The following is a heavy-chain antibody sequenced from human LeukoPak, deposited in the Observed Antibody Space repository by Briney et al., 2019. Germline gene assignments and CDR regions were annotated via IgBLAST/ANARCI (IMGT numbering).Heavy chain of an antibody. V-gene: IGHV3-20*04. CDR2: INWNGGST. D-gene: IGHD2-2*01. CDR1: GFTFSSYA. J-gene: IGHJ6*03. Sequence: GGFLRLSCAASGFTFSSYAMSWVRQAPGKGLEWVSGINWNGGSTGYADSVKGRFTISRDNAKNSLYLQMNSLRAEDTALYYCATVPAASNYYYYMDVWGKGTTVTVSS. CDR3: ATVPAASNYYYYMDV.